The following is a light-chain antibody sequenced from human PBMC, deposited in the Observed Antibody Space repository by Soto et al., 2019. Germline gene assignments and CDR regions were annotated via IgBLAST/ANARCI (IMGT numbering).Light chain of an antibody. V-gene: IGLV3-21*04. J-gene: IGLJ2*01. CDR3: QVWDSSSDPVV. Sequence: SYELTQPPSVSVAPGKTANITCGGNNIGSKSVHWYQQKPGQAPVLVISYDTDRPSGIPERYSGSNSGNTATVTISRVEAGDEADYYCQVWDSSSDPVVFGGGTKVTVL. CDR2: YDT. CDR1: NIGSKS.